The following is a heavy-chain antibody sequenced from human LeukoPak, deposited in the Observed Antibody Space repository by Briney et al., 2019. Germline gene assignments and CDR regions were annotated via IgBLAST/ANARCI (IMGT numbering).Heavy chain of an antibody. Sequence: GASVKVPCKASGYTFTSYGISWVRQAPGQGLEWMGWISAYNGNTNYAQKLQGRVTMTTDTSTSTAYMELRSLRSDDAAVYYCARVYGDPKNNWFDPRGQGTLVTVSS. CDR1: GYTFTSYG. D-gene: IGHD4-17*01. J-gene: IGHJ5*02. V-gene: IGHV1-18*01. CDR2: ISAYNGNT. CDR3: ARVYGDPKNNWFDP.